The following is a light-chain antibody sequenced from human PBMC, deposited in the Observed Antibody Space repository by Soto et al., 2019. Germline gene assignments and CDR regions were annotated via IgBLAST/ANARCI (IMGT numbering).Light chain of an antibody. CDR3: QQYYSYYRA. CDR1: QSISSW. Sequence: DIQMTQSPSTLSASVGDRFAITCRASQSISSWLAWYQQKPGKAPKLLIYDASSLESGVPSRFSGSGSGTEFTLTISSLQPDDFATYYCQQYYSYYRAFSQGTKVDIK. CDR2: DAS. J-gene: IGKJ1*01. V-gene: IGKV1-5*01.